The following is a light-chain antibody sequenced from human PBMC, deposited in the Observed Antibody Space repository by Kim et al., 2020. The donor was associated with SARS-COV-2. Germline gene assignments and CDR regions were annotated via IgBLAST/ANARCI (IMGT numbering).Light chain of an antibody. CDR2: GAS. CDR3: QQHNSRPLT. V-gene: IGKV3-15*01. J-gene: IGKJ5*01. CDR1: QSVNND. Sequence: PGERATVSCRASQSVNNDLAWYQQKPGQAPRLLIYGASSRATGNPARFSGSGSGTEFTLTISSLQSEDSAVYYCQQHNSRPLTFGQGTRLEIK.